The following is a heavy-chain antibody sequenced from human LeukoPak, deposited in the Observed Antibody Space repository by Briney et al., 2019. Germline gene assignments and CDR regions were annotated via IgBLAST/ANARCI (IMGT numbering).Heavy chain of an antibody. V-gene: IGHV5-51*01. CDR1: GYSFTSHW. D-gene: IGHD1-26*01. CDR3: ARSRWVYYYYMDV. J-gene: IGHJ6*03. CDR2: IYPGDSDS. Sequence: GESLKISCKGSGYSFTSHWIGWVRQMPGKGLQWMGIIYPGDSDSRYSPSFQGQVTISVDKSINTAYLQWNRLKASDTAMYYCARSRWVYYYYMDVWGKGTTVTVSS.